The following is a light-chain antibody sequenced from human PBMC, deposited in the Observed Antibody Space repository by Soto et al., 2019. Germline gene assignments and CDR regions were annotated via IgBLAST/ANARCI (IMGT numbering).Light chain of an antibody. J-gene: IGLJ3*02. V-gene: IGLV4-69*01. CDR3: QTWSTDIRV. Sequence: QLVLTQSPSASASLGASVKLTCTLSSGHNSYAIAWHQQQPEKGPRYLMKVNSDGSHSKGYGIPDRFSGSSSGAERYLTISSLQSEDEADYYCQTWSTDIRVFGGGTQLTVL. CDR1: SGHNSYA. CDR2: VNSDGSH.